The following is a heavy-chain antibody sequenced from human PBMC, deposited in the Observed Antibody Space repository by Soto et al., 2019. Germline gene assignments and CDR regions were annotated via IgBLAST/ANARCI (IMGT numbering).Heavy chain of an antibody. CDR3: ARGARRDGYNLDY. D-gene: IGHD5-12*01. J-gene: IGHJ4*02. V-gene: IGHV3-74*01. Sequence: GGSLRLSCAASGFTFSSYWMHWVRQAPGKGLVWVSRINSDGSSTSYADSVKGRFTISRDNAKNTLYLQMNSLRAEDTAVYYCARGARRDGYNLDYWGQGTLVTVSS. CDR1: GFTFSSYW. CDR2: INSDGSST.